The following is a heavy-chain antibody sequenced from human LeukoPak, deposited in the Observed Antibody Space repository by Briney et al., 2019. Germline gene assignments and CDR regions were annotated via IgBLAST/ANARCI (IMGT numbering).Heavy chain of an antibody. CDR2: INHSGST. V-gene: IGHV4-34*01. Sequence: GSLRLSCAASGFTFSNAWMSWIRQPPGKGLEWIGEINHSGSTNYNPSLKSRVTISVDTSKNQFSLKLSSVTAADTAVYYCARVGQGLWFGADDYWGQGTLVTVSS. J-gene: IGHJ4*02. CDR3: ARVGQGLWFGADDY. CDR1: GFTFSNAW. D-gene: IGHD3-10*01.